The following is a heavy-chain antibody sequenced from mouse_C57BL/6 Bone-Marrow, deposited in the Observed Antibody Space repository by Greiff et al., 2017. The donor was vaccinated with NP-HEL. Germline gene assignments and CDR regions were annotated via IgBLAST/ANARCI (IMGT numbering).Heavy chain of an antibody. D-gene: IGHD1-1*01. Sequence: EVKLMESGGGLVKPGGSLKLSCAASGFTFSSYAMSWVRQTPEKRLEWVATISDGGSYTYYPANVKGRFTISRDNAKNNLYLQLSHLKSEDTAMYYCARDYYGSSWDFDVWGTGTTVTVSS. V-gene: IGHV5-4*01. CDR3: ARDYYGSSWDFDV. CDR2: ISDGGSYT. J-gene: IGHJ1*03. CDR1: GFTFSSYA.